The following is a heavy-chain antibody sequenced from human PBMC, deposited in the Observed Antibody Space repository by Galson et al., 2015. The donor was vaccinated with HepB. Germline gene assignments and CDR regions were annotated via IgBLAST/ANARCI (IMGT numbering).Heavy chain of an antibody. D-gene: IGHD6-19*01. J-gene: IGHJ4*02. CDR3: ARRYKGYSSGWYSYYFDY. CDR2: INHSGST. Sequence: SETLSLTCAVYGGSFSDYHWTWIRQPPGKGLEWIGEINHSGSTSSNPSLKSRVTISVDTSKNQFSLKVSSVTAADTAVYYCARRYKGYSSGWYSYYFDYWGQGTLVTVSS. CDR1: GGSFSDYH. V-gene: IGHV4-34*01.